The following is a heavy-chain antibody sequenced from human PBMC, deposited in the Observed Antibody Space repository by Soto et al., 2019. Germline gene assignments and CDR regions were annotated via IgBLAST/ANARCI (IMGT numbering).Heavy chain of an antibody. V-gene: IGHV1-69*13. CDR1: GGTFSSYA. CDR3: AGGSYYYDSSGYYSDY. Sequence: SVKVSCKASGGTFSSYAISWVRQAPGQGLEWMGGIIPIFGTANYAQKFQGRVTITADESTSTAYMELSSLRSEDTAVYYCAGGSYYYDSSGYYSDYWGQGTLVTVSS. D-gene: IGHD3-22*01. J-gene: IGHJ4*02. CDR2: IIPIFGTA.